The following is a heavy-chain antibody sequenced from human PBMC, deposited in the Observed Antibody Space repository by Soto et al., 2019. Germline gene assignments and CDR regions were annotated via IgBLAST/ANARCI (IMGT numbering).Heavy chain of an antibody. D-gene: IGHD2-15*01. V-gene: IGHV1-2*06. Sequence: GASVKVSCKASGYIFTDYYMHWVRQAPGQELGWMGRINPNSGGTNYAQKFQGRVTITRDTSASTAYTELSSLRSEDTAVYYCARDLGGWPDYWGQGTLVTV. CDR1: GYIFTDYY. CDR3: ARDLGGWPDY. CDR2: INPNSGGT. J-gene: IGHJ4*02.